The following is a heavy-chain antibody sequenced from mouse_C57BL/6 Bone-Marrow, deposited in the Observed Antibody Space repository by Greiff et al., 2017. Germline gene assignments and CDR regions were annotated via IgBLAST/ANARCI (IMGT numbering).Heavy chain of an antibody. V-gene: IGHV1-66*01. D-gene: IGHD2-5*01. CDR1: GYSFTSYY. Sequence: VQLQQSGPELVKPGASVKISCKASGYSFTSYYIHWVKQRPGQGLEWIGWIYPGSGNTKYNEKFKGKATLTADKSSSTAYMQLSSLTSEDSAVYYCARAYYSSSFAYWGQGTLVTVSA. CDR2: IYPGSGNT. J-gene: IGHJ3*01. CDR3: ARAYYSSSFAY.